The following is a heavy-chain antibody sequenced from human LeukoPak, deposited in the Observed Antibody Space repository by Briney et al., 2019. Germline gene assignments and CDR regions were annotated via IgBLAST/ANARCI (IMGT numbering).Heavy chain of an antibody. CDR3: AKQYSGGWYYFDY. CDR2: IGGST. D-gene: IGHD6-19*01. CDR1: GSTFSSYA. J-gene: IGHJ4*02. V-gene: IGHV3-23*01. Sequence: LPGGSLRLSCAATGSTFSSYAMTWVRRAPGKWLEWVSAIGGSTYYADSVKGRFTMSRDNSDNTLYLQMNSLRAEDTAVYYCAKQYSGGWYYFDYWGQGTLVTVSS.